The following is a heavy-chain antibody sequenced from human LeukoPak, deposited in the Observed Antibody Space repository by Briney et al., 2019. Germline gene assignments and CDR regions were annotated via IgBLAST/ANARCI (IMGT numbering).Heavy chain of an antibody. CDR2: IIPIFGAA. Sequence: GASVKVSCKASGGTFSSNAISWVRQAPGQGLEWMGGIIPIFGAANYAQKFQGRVTITADESTSTAYMELSSLRSEDTAVYYCARVKGNSNYYGSGSYYIRAPYYYGMDVWGQGTTVTVSS. J-gene: IGHJ6*02. CDR3: ARVKGNSNYYGSGSYYIRAPYYYGMDV. V-gene: IGHV1-69*13. CDR1: GGTFSSNA. D-gene: IGHD3-10*01.